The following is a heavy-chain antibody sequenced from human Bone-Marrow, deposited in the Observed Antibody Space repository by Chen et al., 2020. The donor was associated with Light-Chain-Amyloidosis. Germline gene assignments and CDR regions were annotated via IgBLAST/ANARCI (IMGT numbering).Heavy chain of an antibody. CDR1: GYTFPNYW. CDR2: IYPDDSDA. Sequence: VKKPGESLKISCKGSGYTFPNYWIGWVRQMPGKGLEWMGVIYPDDSDARYSPSFEGQVTISADNSITTAYLQWRSLKASDTAMYYCARRRDGYNFDYWGQGTLVTVSS. J-gene: IGHJ4*02. D-gene: IGHD5-12*01. V-gene: IGHV5-51*01. CDR3: ARRRDGYNFDY.